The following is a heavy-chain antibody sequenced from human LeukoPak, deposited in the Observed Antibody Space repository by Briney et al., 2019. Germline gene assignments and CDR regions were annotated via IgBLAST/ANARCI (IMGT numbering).Heavy chain of an antibody. V-gene: IGHV3-64*01. CDR2: IDSNGGST. D-gene: IGHD5-18*01. J-gene: IGHJ4*02. Sequence: GGSLRLSCAASGFTFSSYAMHWVRQAPGKGLEFVSAIDSNGGSTYYANSVEGRLTISRDNSKNTLHLQMGSLRAEDTAVYYCASARGSNYGSLGDWGQGTLVTVSS. CDR1: GFTFSSYA. CDR3: ASARGSNYGSLGD.